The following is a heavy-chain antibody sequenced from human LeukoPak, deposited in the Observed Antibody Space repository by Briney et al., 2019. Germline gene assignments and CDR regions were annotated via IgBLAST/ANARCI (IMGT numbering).Heavy chain of an antibody. CDR1: GFTLSSYD. V-gene: IGHV3-13*04. J-gene: IGHJ3*02. CDR2: IGLAGDT. CDR3: ARDSQYRVFDI. Sequence: AGGSLRHSCAASGFTLSSYDMYWVRRVTGKGLEWVSGIGLAGDTYYLGSVKGRFTISRENAKNSLYLQMNSLRAGDTAVYYCARDSQYRVFDIWGQGTMVTVSS. D-gene: IGHD3-16*02.